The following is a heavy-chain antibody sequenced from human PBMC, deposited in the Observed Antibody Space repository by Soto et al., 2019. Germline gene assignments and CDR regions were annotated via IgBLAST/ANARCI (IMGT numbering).Heavy chain of an antibody. CDR1: GGSVSSGSYY. Sequence: SETLSLTCTVYGGSVSSGSYYWSWIRQPPGKGLEWIGYIYYSGSTNCNPSLKSRVTISVDTSKNQFSLKLSSVTAADTAVYYCARRYGSAIDYWGQGTLVTVSS. D-gene: IGHD1-26*01. J-gene: IGHJ4*02. V-gene: IGHV4-61*01. CDR2: IYYSGST. CDR3: ARRYGSAIDY.